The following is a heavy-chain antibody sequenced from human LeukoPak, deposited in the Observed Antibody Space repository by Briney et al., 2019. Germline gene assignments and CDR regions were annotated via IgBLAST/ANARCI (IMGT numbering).Heavy chain of an antibody. D-gene: IGHD6-19*01. Sequence: ASVKVSCKASGGTFSSYAISWVRQAPGQGLEWMGWISAYNGNTNYAQKLQGRVTMTTDTSTSTAYMELRSLRSDDTAVYYCARNRDIAVAAIDYWGQGTLVTVSS. CDR2: ISAYNGNT. V-gene: IGHV1-18*01. CDR3: ARNRDIAVAAIDY. CDR1: GGTFSSYA. J-gene: IGHJ4*02.